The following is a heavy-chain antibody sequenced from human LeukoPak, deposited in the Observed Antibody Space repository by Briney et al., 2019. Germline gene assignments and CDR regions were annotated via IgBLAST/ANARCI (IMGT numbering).Heavy chain of an antibody. Sequence: ASVKVSCKASGYTFTSYGISWVRQAPGQGLEWMGWISAYNGNTNYAQKLQGRVTMTTDTSTSTAYMELRSLRSDDTAVYYCARVALWVTPRLDYYYYMDVWGKGTTVTISS. CDR1: GYTFTSYG. CDR2: ISAYNGNT. V-gene: IGHV1-18*01. J-gene: IGHJ6*03. D-gene: IGHD4-23*01. CDR3: ARVALWVTPRLDYYYYMDV.